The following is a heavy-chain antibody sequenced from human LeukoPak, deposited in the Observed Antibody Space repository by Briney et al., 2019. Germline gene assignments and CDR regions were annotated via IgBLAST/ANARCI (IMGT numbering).Heavy chain of an antibody. CDR3: ARGCPRFLEWLSPPNWFDP. CDR1: GGSFSGYY. Sequence: SETLSLTCAVYGGSFSGYYWSWIRQPPGKGLEWIGEINHSGSTNYNPSLKSRVTISVDTSKNQFSLKLSSVTAADTAVYYCARGCPRFLEWLSPPNWFDPWGQGTLVTVSS. CDR2: INHSGST. J-gene: IGHJ5*02. D-gene: IGHD3-3*01. V-gene: IGHV4-34*01.